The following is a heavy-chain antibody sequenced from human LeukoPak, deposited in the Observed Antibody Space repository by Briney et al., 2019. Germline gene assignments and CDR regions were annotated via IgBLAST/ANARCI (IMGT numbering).Heavy chain of an antibody. CDR2: IGGSGGST. Sequence: GGSLRLSCAASGFTFSSYAMSWVRQAPGKGLEWVSAIGGSGGSTYYADSVKGRFAISRDNSKNTLYLQMNSLRAEDTAVYYCATFQGYFDYWGQGTLVTVAS. V-gene: IGHV3-23*01. CDR3: ATFQGYFDY. J-gene: IGHJ4*02. CDR1: GFTFSSYA.